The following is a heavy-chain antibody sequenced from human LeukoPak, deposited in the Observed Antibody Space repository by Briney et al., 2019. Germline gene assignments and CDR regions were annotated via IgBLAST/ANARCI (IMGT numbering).Heavy chain of an antibody. V-gene: IGHV4-34*01. J-gene: IGHJ6*03. Sequence: PSETLSLTCAVYGGSFSGYYWSWIRQPPGKGLEWIGEINHSGSTNYNPSLKSRVTISVDTSKNQFSLKLSSVTAADTAVYYCAKAAAGSQHSYYYYYYLDVWGTGTTVTISS. CDR3: AKAAAGSQHSYYYYYYLDV. CDR2: INHSGST. CDR1: GGSFSGYY. D-gene: IGHD6-13*01.